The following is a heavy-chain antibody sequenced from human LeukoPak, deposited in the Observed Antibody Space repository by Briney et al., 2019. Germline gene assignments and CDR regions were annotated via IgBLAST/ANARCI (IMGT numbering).Heavy chain of an antibody. CDR3: ARGRHIAAAGHYYYYYMDV. CDR1: GYTFTSCG. V-gene: IGHV1-18*01. J-gene: IGHJ6*03. Sequence: GASVKVSCKASGYTFTSCGISWVRQAPGQGLEWMGWISAYNGNTNYAQKLQGRVTMTTDTSTSTAYMELRSLRSDDTAVYYCARGRHIAAAGHYYYYYMDVWGKGTTVTVSS. D-gene: IGHD6-13*01. CDR2: ISAYNGNT.